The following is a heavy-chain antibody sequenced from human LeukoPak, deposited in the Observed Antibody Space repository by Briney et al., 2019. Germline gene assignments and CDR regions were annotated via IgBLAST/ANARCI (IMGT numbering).Heavy chain of an antibody. CDR2: INPNSSAT. D-gene: IGHD1-14*01. J-gene: IGHJ3*02. Sequence: ASVKVSCKASGYTFNDYYVHWVRQAPGQGLAWMGWINPNSSATNYAQNFHGRVTLTRGTSISTAYMELTNLRSDDTAVYYCVNRGDAFDIWGQGTMVIVSS. CDR1: GYTFNDYY. CDR3: VNRGDAFDI. V-gene: IGHV1-2*02.